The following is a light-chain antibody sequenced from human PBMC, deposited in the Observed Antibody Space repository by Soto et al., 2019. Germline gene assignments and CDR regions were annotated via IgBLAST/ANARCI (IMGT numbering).Light chain of an antibody. J-gene: IGKJ5*01. Sequence: PGQPASISCKSSQSLLHITGETFLFWYLQKPGQSPQLLIYEVSTRVSGVPARFSGSGSGTDFALKISSVEAEEVGVYYCMQATHGGLTSAQGTRLEIK. CDR1: QSLLHITGETF. CDR3: MQATHGGLT. CDR2: EVS. V-gene: IGKV2-29*03.